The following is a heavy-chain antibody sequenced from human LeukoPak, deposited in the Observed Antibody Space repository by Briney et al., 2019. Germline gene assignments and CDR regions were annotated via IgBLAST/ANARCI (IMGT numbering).Heavy chain of an antibody. CDR2: INPTGGST. CDR3: ARTAARRFDY. Sequence: ASVKVSCKPSGYTFTSFPINWVRQAPGQGLEWMGIINPTGGSTTYAQMFQGRVTMTRDTSTSTVYMELSSLRSDDTAVYYCARTAARRFDYWGQGTLVTVSS. CDR1: GYTFTSFP. J-gene: IGHJ4*02. D-gene: IGHD6-6*01. V-gene: IGHV1-46*01.